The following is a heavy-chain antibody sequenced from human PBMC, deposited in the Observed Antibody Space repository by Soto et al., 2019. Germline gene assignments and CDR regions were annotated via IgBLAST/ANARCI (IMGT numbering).Heavy chain of an antibody. D-gene: IGHD1-26*01. CDR1: GDTFDSYA. CDR2: ITPIFGTT. J-gene: IGHJ5*02. CDR3: ARNLLETSGSYYWFVP. Sequence: QVQLVQSGAEVKKPGSSVKVSCKASGDTFDSYAVSWVRQAPGQGLEWMGGITPIFGTTNYAQKFQGRITITTDEPTYTVYMDLNSLRSEDTAVYYCARNLLETSGSYYWFVPWGQGTLVTVSS. V-gene: IGHV1-69*01.